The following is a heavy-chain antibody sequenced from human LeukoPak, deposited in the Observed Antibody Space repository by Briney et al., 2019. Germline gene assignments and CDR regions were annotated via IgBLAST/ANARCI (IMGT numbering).Heavy chain of an antibody. CDR3: ASSSGWYLDYFDY. V-gene: IGHV4-59*01. Sequence: SETLSLTCTVSGGSISSYYWSWIRQPPGKGLEWIGYIYYSGSTNYNPSLKSRVTISVDTSKNQFSLKLSSVTAADTAVYYCASSSGWYLDYFDYWGQGTLVTVSS. J-gene: IGHJ4*02. CDR2: IYYSGST. D-gene: IGHD6-19*01. CDR1: GGSISSYY.